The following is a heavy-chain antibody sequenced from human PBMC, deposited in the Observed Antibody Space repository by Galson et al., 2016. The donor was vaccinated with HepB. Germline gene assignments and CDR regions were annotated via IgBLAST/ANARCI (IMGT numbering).Heavy chain of an antibody. Sequence: CAISGDSVSSNVAAWHWIRQSPSRGLEWLGRTYYRSKWYNDYAVSVKSRVTINPDTSKNQFSLHLNSVTPEDTAVYYCARGGGPLHTAMVVDHFGYWGQGTLVSVSS. CDR2: TYYRSKWYN. D-gene: IGHD5-18*01. J-gene: IGHJ4*02. CDR3: ARGGGPLHTAMVVDHFGY. CDR1: GDSVSSNVAA. V-gene: IGHV6-1*01.